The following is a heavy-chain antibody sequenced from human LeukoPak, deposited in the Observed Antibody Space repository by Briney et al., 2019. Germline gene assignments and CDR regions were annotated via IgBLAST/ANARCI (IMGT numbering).Heavy chain of an antibody. CDR3: AKDRTGTPYFFDY. CDR2: ISGSGGST. D-gene: IGHD1/OR15-1a*01. Sequence: PGGSLRLSCAASGFTFSSYAMSWAPQAPGKGRRGVSAISGSGGSTYYADSVKGRFTISRDNSKNTLYLQMNSLRAEDTAVYYCAKDRTGTPYFFDYWGQGTLVTVSS. V-gene: IGHV3-23*01. J-gene: IGHJ4*02. CDR1: GFTFSSYA.